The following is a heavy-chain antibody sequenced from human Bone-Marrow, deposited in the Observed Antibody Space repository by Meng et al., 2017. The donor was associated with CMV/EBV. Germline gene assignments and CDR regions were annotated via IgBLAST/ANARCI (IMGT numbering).Heavy chain of an antibody. CDR1: GYTFTSYD. J-gene: IGHJ4*02. V-gene: IGHV1-8*01. D-gene: IGHD7-27*01. CDR2: MNPNSGNT. CDR3: ARGKITGASDY. Sequence: ASVKVSCKASGYTFTSYDINWVRQATGQGLEWMGWMNPNSGNTGYAQKFQGRVTITTDESTSTAYMGLSSLRSEDTAVYYCARGKITGASDYWGQGTLVTVSS.